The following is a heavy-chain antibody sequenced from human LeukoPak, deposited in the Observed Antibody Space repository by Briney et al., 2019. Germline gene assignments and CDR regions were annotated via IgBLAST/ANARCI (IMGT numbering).Heavy chain of an antibody. CDR2: IYSSGST. Sequence: SETLSLTCTVSGGSISSYYWSWIRQPPGKGLEWIGYIYSSGSTNYNPSLKSRVTILVDTSKNQFSLKLSSVTAADTAVYYCARGGPPTVTRFDYWGQGTLVTVSS. V-gene: IGHV4-59*01. D-gene: IGHD4-17*01. J-gene: IGHJ4*02. CDR1: GGSISSYY. CDR3: ARGGPPTVTRFDY.